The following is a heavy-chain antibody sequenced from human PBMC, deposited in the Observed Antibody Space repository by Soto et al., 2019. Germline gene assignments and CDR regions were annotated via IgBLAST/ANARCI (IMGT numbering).Heavy chain of an antibody. J-gene: IGHJ6*02. V-gene: IGHV1-18*01. CDR1: GYTFTNYG. CDR3: AREGQAPYYYYGMDV. Sequence: QVQVVQSGDEVKKPGASVKVSCKASGYTFTNYGFSWVRQAPGQGLEWMGWISGYNGNTKYAEKFQGRVTMTTDTPXXTAHMQLRSLRSDDTAGYYCAREGQAPYYYYGMDVWGQGTAVTVSS. CDR2: ISGYNGNT.